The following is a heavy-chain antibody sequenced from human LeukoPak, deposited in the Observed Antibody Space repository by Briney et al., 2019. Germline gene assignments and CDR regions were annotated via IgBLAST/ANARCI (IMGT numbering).Heavy chain of an antibody. D-gene: IGHD6-6*01. CDR1: GFTVSSSY. CDR2: IYSGGST. J-gene: IGHJ4*02. V-gene: IGHV3-53*01. Sequence: GGSLRLSCAASGFTVSSSYMTWVRQAPGKGLEWVSVIYSGGSTYYADSVKGRFSISGDNSKNTLYLQMNSLRAEDTAVYYCASHLSSSGFDYWGQGTLVTVSS. CDR3: ASHLSSSGFDY.